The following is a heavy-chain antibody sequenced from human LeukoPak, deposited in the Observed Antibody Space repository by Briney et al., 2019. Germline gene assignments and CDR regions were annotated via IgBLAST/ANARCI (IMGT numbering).Heavy chain of an antibody. Sequence: ASVKVSCKASGYTFASYDINWVRQATGQGLEWMGWMNPNSGNTGYAQKFQGRVTITRNTSISTAYMELSSLRSEDTAVYYCARGRGIAARSYYYYMDVWGKGTTVTVSS. V-gene: IGHV1-8*03. D-gene: IGHD6-6*01. J-gene: IGHJ6*03. CDR1: GYTFASYD. CDR3: ARGRGIAARSYYYYMDV. CDR2: MNPNSGNT.